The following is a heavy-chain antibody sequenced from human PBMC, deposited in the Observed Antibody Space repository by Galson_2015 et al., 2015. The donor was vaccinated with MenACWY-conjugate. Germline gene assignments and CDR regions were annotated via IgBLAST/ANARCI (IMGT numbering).Heavy chain of an antibody. CDR3: AKDKIYFGSGGYVYYFDY. Sequence: SLRLSCATSGFTFSPYGMHWVRQAPGKGLEWLAFMRWDGSDGTYADSVKGRFTISRDDSRRTLPLQMYNLTTEDTAVYFCAKDKIYFGSGGYVYYFDYWGQGTLVTVSS. V-gene: IGHV3-30*02. CDR1: GFTFSPYG. CDR2: MRWDGSDG. D-gene: IGHD3-10*01. J-gene: IGHJ4*02.